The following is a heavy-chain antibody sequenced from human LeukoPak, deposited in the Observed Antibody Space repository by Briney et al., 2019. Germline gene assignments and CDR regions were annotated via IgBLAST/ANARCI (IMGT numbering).Heavy chain of an antibody. CDR2: IWYDGSNK. Sequence: GRSLRLSCAASGFTFSSYGMHWVRQAPGKGLEWVAVIWYDGSNKYHADSVKGRFTISRDNSKNTLYLQMNSLRAEDTAVYYCARDRGGSSGWYTFNYWGQGTLVTVSS. J-gene: IGHJ4*02. CDR3: ARDRGGSSGWYTFNY. V-gene: IGHV3-33*01. CDR1: GFTFSSYG. D-gene: IGHD6-19*01.